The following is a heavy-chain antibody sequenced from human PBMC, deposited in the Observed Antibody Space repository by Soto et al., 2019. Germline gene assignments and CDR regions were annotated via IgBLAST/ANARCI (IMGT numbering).Heavy chain of an antibody. CDR3: AKDLKYCSGGSCRPPGAFDI. Sequence: PGGSLRLSCAASGFTFSSYAMSWVRQAPGKGLEWVSGTSTSGGSTYYTDSVKGRFTISRDNTKNTLYLQMNNLRAEDTAVYYCAKDLKYCSGGSCRPPGAFDIWGQGTMVTVSS. CDR1: GFTFSSYA. D-gene: IGHD2-15*01. V-gene: IGHV3-23*01. J-gene: IGHJ3*02. CDR2: TSTSGGST.